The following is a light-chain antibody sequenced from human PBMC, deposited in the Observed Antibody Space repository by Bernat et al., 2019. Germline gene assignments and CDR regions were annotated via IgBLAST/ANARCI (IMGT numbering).Light chain of an antibody. Sequence: QSVLTQPPAVSGAPGQRVTISCTGCHSNIGAGHDVHWYQQIPGTAPKLLIYGSSNRPSGVPRRFSGSKSGTSASLAITGLQAEDEADYYCQSYDSSLSGSVFGGGTKVTVL. V-gene: IGLV1-40*01. J-gene: IGLJ2*01. CDR2: GSS. CDR3: QSYDSSLSGSV. CDR1: HSNIGAGHD.